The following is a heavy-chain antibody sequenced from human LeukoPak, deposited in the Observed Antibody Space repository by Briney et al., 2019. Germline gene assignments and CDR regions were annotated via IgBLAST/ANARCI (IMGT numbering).Heavy chain of an antibody. J-gene: IGHJ4*02. Sequence: PSETLSLTCTVSGYSISSGYYWAWIRQPPGKGLEWIGSIFHTGSTYHNPSLKSRVTISVDTSKNQFSLKLNPVTAADTAVYYCARDHSSSSEDYWGQGTLVTVSS. CDR3: ARDHSSSSEDY. V-gene: IGHV4-38-2*02. CDR2: IFHTGST. D-gene: IGHD6-13*01. CDR1: GYSISSGYY.